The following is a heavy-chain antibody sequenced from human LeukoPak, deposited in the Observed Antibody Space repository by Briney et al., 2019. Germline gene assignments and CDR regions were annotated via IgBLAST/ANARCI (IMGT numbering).Heavy chain of an antibody. CDR1: GGSFSGDY. J-gene: IGHJ2*01. Sequence: PSETLSLTCAVYGGSFSGDYWSWIRQPPGKGLEWIGEINHSGSTNYNPSLKSRVTISVDTSKNQFSLKLSSVTAADTAVYYCARGVHGDYRWYFDLWGRGTLVTVSS. CDR2: INHSGST. CDR3: ARGVHGDYRWYFDL. V-gene: IGHV4-34*01. D-gene: IGHD4-17*01.